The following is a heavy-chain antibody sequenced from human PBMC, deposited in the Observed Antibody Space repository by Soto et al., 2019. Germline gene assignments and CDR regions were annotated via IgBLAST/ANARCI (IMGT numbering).Heavy chain of an antibody. V-gene: IGHV4-30-2*05. CDR3: ARVLLLLNWFDP. D-gene: IGHD2-21*01. CDR1: GGSISSGGYS. Sequence: SSETLSLTCAVSGGSISSGGYSWSWIRQPPGKGLEWIGYIYYSGSTYYNPSLKSRVTISVDTSKNQFSLKLSSVTAADTAVYYCARVLLLLNWFDPWGQGTLVIVSS. J-gene: IGHJ5*02. CDR2: IYYSGST.